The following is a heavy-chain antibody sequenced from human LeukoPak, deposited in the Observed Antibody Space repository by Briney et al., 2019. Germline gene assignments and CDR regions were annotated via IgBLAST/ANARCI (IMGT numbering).Heavy chain of an antibody. V-gene: IGHV4-39*07. J-gene: IGHJ4*02. Sequence: SETLSLTCTVSGGSISSSSYYWGWIRQPPGKGLEWIGYIYYSGSTYYNPSLKSRATISVDTSKNQFSLKLSSVTAADTAVYYCARASTIFGHFAYWGRGTLVTVSS. CDR3: ARASTIFGHFAY. D-gene: IGHD3-3*01. CDR2: IYYSGST. CDR1: GGSISSSSYY.